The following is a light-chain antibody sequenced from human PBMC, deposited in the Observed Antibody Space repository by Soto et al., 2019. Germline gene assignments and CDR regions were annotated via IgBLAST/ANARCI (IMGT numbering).Light chain of an antibody. CDR1: QSVSSSS. Sequence: EIVLTQSPGTLSLSPGDRATLSCRASQSVSSSSLVWYQQKPGQAPRLLISATSNRATGIPDRFSGSGSGTDFTLTVSSLEPEDFAVYYCQQFGGSPATYTFGQGTKLEIK. CDR3: QQFGGSPATYT. V-gene: IGKV3-20*01. CDR2: ATS. J-gene: IGKJ2*01.